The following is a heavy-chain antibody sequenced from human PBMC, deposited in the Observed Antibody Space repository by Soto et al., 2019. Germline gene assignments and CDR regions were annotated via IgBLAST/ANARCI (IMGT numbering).Heavy chain of an antibody. Sequence: QVQLVQSGAEVKKPGTSLKVSCKASGYTFSNEAITWVRQAPGQGLEWMGWVSAYNGNTNYAQKFKGRVTMTTDTSTSTAYMEVSSLRYDDTAVYFCARASRYYWNYMMYWGHGTPVTVSS. V-gene: IGHV1-18*01. CDR3: ARASRYYWNYMMY. J-gene: IGHJ4*01. CDR2: VSAYNGNT. D-gene: IGHD1-1*01. CDR1: GYTFSNEA.